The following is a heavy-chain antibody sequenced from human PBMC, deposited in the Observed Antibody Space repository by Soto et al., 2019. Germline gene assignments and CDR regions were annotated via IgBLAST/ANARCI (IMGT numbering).Heavy chain of an antibody. CDR2: IIPIFGTA. D-gene: IGHD2-15*01. CDR3: ALWGFRGGNKSNNNYGMDV. J-gene: IGHJ6*02. CDR1: GGTFNSYA. Sequence: QVQLVQSGAEVKKPGSSVKVSCKASGGTFNSYAISWVRQAPGQGLEWMGGIIPIFGTANYAQKFQGRVAITADESQSAACMQLRSLRSEDTAVYYCALWGFRGGNKSNNNYGMDVWGQGTTVTVSS. V-gene: IGHV1-69*01.